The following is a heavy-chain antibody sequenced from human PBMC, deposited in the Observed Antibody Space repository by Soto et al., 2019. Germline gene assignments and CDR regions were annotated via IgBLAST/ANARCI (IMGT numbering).Heavy chain of an antibody. CDR3: ARGARVTIFGVVSPYYYYGMDV. D-gene: IGHD3-3*01. CDR1: GFTVSSNY. CDR2: IYSGGST. J-gene: IGHJ6*02. V-gene: IGHV3-53*01. Sequence: GGSLRLSCAASGFTVSSNYMSWVRQAPGKGLEWFSVIYSGGSTYYADSVKGRFTISRDNSKNTLYLQMNSLRAEDTAVYYCARGARVTIFGVVSPYYYYGMDVWGQGTTVTVSS.